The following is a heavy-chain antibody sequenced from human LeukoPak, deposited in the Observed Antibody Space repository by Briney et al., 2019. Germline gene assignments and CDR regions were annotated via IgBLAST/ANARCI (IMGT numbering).Heavy chain of an antibody. Sequence: ASVKVSCKASGYTFTSYDINWVRQATGQGLEWMGWMNPNSGNTGYAQKFQGRVTMTRNTSISTAYMELSSLRSEDTAVYYCAGGLAVAGTSDYWGQGTLVTVSS. CDR2: MNPNSGNT. V-gene: IGHV1-8*01. D-gene: IGHD6-19*01. CDR1: GYTFTSYD. CDR3: AGGLAVAGTSDY. J-gene: IGHJ4*02.